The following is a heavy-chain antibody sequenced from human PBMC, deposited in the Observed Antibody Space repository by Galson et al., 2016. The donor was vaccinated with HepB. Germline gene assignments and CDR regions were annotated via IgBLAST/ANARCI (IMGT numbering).Heavy chain of an antibody. V-gene: IGHV3-23*01. J-gene: IGHJ4*02. Sequence: SLRLSCAASGFTFNNYGMHWVRQAPGKGLEWVSVISGSGGSTYYADSVKGRFTISRDNSKNTLYLQMNSLRAEDTAVYYCAKDLYYYDSSGQSFFDYWGQGTQVTVSS. D-gene: IGHD3-22*01. CDR3: AKDLYYYDSSGQSFFDY. CDR2: ISGSGGST. CDR1: GFTFNNYG.